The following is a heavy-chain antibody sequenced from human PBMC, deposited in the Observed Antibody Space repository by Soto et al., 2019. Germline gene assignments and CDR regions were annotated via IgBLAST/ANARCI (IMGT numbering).Heavy chain of an antibody. CDR1: GFTFSDYY. Sequence: PGGSLRLSCAASGFTFSDYYMSWIRQAPGKGLEWVSYISSSGSTIYYADSVKGRFTISRDNAKNSLYLQMNSLRAEDTAVYYCARELKDGWVLEWSTAYYYYYYGMDVWGQGTTVTVSS. CDR3: ARELKDGWVLEWSTAYYYYYYGMDV. CDR2: ISSSGSTI. V-gene: IGHV3-11*01. D-gene: IGHD3-3*01. J-gene: IGHJ6*02.